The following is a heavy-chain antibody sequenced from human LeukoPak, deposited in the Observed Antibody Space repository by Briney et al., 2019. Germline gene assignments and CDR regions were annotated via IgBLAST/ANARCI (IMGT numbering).Heavy chain of an antibody. Sequence: ASVKVSCKAYGYTFTSYDINWVRQATGQGLEWMGWMDPNSGSAGYAQKFQGRVTMTWNASISIAYMVLCMLSSEDTAVYYCVRVASSGWYYFDYWGQGTLVTVSS. CDR1: GYTFTSYD. J-gene: IGHJ4*02. CDR2: MDPNSGSA. CDR3: VRVASSGWYYFDY. D-gene: IGHD6-19*01. V-gene: IGHV1-8*02.